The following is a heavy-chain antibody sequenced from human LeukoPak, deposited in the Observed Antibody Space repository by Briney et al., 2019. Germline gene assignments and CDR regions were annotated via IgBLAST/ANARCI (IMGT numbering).Heavy chain of an antibody. CDR3: AEEDSYGALYYFDY. V-gene: IGHV3-23*01. CDR1: GFTFRSYA. Sequence: GGSLRLSCAASGFTFRSYAMSWVRQAPGKALEWVSGISASGGSAYYADSVKGRFTISRDNSKNTLWLQMNSLRAEDTAVYYCAEEDSYGALYYFDYWGQGTVVTVSS. CDR2: ISASGGSA. D-gene: IGHD5-18*01. J-gene: IGHJ4*02.